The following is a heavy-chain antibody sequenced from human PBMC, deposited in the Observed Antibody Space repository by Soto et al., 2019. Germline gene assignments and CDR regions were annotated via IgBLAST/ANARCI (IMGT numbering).Heavy chain of an antibody. CDR3: ARSNGNGIFFFSSCYYPRPPFYY. D-gene: IGHD3-22*01. CDR1: GGSINSGGYY. CDR2: IYYSGST. Sequence: SETLSLTCTVSGGSINSGGYYWSWIRQHTGKGLEWIGYIYYSGSTNYNPSLKSRVFISLDTSKNQFSLKLSSVTAADTAVYYCARSNGNGIFFFSSCYYPRPPFYYWGRGSLVTVSS. J-gene: IGHJ4*02. V-gene: IGHV4-31*03.